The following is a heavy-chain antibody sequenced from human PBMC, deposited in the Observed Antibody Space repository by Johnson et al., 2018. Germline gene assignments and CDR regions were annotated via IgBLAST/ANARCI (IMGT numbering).Heavy chain of an antibody. CDR1: GDSISGYS. CDR2: IYYIGST. J-gene: IGHJ6*03. Sequence: QVQLQESGPGLVKPSETLSLTCTVSGDSISGYSWSWIRQPPGTGLEWIGFIYYIGSTNYNPSLKSRVTISIDMSNNQFSLKLSSVTAADTAVYYCARGVAARPPSYYYYFYYMDGWGKGTAVTVSS. V-gene: IGHV4-59*01. CDR3: ARGVAARPPSYYYYFYYMDG. D-gene: IGHD6-6*01.